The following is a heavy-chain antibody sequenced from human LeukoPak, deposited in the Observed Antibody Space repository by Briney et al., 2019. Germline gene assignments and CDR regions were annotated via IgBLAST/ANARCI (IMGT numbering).Heavy chain of an antibody. D-gene: IGHD5-18*01. CDR1: GFTVSSNY. J-gene: IGHJ4*02. CDR2: IYSGGST. CDR3: ASAPNRWIQLWPPAH. Sequence: GGPLRLSCAASGFTVSSNYMSWVRQAPGKGLEWVSVIYSGGSTYYADSVKGRFTISRDNSKNTLYLQMNSLRAEDTAVYYCASAPNRWIQLWPPAHWGQGTLVTVSS. V-gene: IGHV3-53*01.